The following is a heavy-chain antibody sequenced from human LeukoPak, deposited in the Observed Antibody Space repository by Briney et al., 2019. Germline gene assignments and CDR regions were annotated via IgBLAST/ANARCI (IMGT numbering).Heavy chain of an antibody. Sequence: GGSLRLSCAASGFTFSSYEMNWVRQAPGKGLEWVSYVSSSGSTIYYADSVKGRFTISRDNAKNSLYLQMNSLRAEDTAVYYCARWERREIYGMDVWGKGTTVTVSS. CDR1: GFTFSSYE. CDR2: VSSSGSTI. D-gene: IGHD1-26*01. V-gene: IGHV3-48*03. J-gene: IGHJ6*04. CDR3: ARWERREIYGMDV.